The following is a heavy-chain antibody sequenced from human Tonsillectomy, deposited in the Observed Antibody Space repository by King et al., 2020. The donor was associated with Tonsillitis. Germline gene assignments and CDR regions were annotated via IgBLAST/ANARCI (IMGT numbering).Heavy chain of an antibody. CDR1: GGSISSGGYY. D-gene: IGHD2-21*02. CDR3: ARGSLGATYCGGDRPASEAFDI. CDR2: IYYSGST. Sequence: VQLQESGPGLVKPSQTLSLTCTVSGGSISSGGYYWSWIRQHPGKGLEWIGYIYYSGSTYYNPSLKSRVTISVDTSKNQFSLKLSSVTAADTAVYYCARGSLGATYCGGDRPASEAFDIWGQGTMVTVSS. V-gene: IGHV4-31*03. J-gene: IGHJ3*02.